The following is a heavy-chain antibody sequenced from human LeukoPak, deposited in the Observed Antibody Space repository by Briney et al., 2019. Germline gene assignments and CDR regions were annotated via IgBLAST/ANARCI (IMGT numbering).Heavy chain of an antibody. D-gene: IGHD2-15*01. CDR1: GGSFSGYY. CDR2: INHSGST. Sequence: SETLSLTCAVYGGSFSGYYWSWIRQPPGKGLEWIGEINHSGSTNYNPSLKSRVTISVDTSTNHFSLKLSSVTAADTAVYYCARARVVVALFDIWGQGTMVTVSS. V-gene: IGHV4-34*01. J-gene: IGHJ3*02. CDR3: ARARVVVALFDI.